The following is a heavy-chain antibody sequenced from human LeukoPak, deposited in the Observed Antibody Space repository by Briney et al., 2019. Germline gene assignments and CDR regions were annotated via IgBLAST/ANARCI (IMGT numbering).Heavy chain of an antibody. Sequence: PSETLSLTCTVSGGSISSSSYYWGWIRQPPGKGPEWIGSIYYSGSTYYNPSLKSRVTISVDTSKNQFSLKLSSVTAADTAVYYCARHRSFPARGAFTMVRAYSFDPWGQGTLVTVSS. J-gene: IGHJ5*02. CDR1: GGSISSSSYY. D-gene: IGHD3-10*01. CDR3: ARHRSFPARGAFTMVRAYSFDP. CDR2: IYYSGST. V-gene: IGHV4-39*01.